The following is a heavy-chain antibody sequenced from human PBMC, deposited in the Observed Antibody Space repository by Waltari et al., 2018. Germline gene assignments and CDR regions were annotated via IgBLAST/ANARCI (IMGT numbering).Heavy chain of an antibody. CDR1: GDTVSSNSAA. V-gene: IGHV6-1*01. D-gene: IGHD2-2*01. CDR3: ARDLRNTITWAYYYGIDV. J-gene: IGHJ6*02. CDR2: TDDMSNWYK. Sequence: VQLQQSGPGLVKPSQTLSLTCAISGDTVSSNSAAWNWIRQSPSRGLEWLGRTDDMSNWYKYYVVSVKSRISSKPDTSKNQFSLQLTSVTPEDTAVYFCARDLRNTITWAYYYGIDVWGQGTTVTVSS.